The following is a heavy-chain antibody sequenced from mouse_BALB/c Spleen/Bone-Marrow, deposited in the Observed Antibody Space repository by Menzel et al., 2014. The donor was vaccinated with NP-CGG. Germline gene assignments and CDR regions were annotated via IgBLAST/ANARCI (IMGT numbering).Heavy chain of an antibody. CDR3: ARLNYGNPFAY. J-gene: IGHJ3*01. Sequence: QVQLQQSAAELARPGASVKMSCRASGYTFTSYTIHWVKQRPGQGLEWIGYINPSSGYTDYNQRFNDKTTLTTDKSSSTAYMQLSSLTPEDSAVYYCARLNYGNPFAYWGQGTLVTVSA. CDR1: GYTFTSYT. D-gene: IGHD2-1*01. V-gene: IGHV1-4*02. CDR2: INPSSGYT.